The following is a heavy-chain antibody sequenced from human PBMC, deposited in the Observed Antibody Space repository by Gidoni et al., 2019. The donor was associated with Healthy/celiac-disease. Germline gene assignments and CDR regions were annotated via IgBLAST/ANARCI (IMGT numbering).Heavy chain of an antibody. V-gene: IGHV3-15*01. J-gene: IGHJ4*02. Sequence: EVQLVESGGGLVKPGGSLRLSCAASGFTFSNAWMSWVRQAPGKGLEWVGRIKSKTDGGTTDYAAPVKGRFTISRDDSKNTLYLQMNSLKTEDTAVYYCTTAPPFGGVVYRDYWGQGTLVTVSS. CDR3: TTAPPFGGVVYRDY. D-gene: IGHD3-16*01. CDR1: GFTFSNAW. CDR2: IKSKTDGGTT.